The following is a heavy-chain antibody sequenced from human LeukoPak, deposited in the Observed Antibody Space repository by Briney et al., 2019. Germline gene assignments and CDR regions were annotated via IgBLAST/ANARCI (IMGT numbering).Heavy chain of an antibody. CDR3: ARDPYGYYFDY. J-gene: IGHJ4*02. CDR2: INHSGST. CDR1: GGSFSGYY. V-gene: IGHV4-34*01. D-gene: IGHD5-18*01. Sequence: SETLSLTCAVYGGSFSGYYWSWIRQPPGKGLEWIGEINHSGSTNYNPSLKSRVTISVDTSKNQFSLKLSSVTAADTAVYYCARDPYGYYFDYWGQGTLVTVSS.